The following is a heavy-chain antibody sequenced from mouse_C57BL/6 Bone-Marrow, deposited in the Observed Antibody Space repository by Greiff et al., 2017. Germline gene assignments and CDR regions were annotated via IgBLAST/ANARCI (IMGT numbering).Heavy chain of an antibody. CDR2: ISYSGST. Sequence: EVQLKESGPGMVKPSQSLSLTCTVTGYSITSGYDWHWIRHFPGNKLEWMGYISYSGSTNYNPSLKSRISITHDTSKNHFFLKLNSVTTEDTATYYCARGYYGIYAMDYWGQGTSVTVSS. CDR3: ARGYYGIYAMDY. J-gene: IGHJ4*01. V-gene: IGHV3-1*01. D-gene: IGHD1-1*01. CDR1: GYSITSGYD.